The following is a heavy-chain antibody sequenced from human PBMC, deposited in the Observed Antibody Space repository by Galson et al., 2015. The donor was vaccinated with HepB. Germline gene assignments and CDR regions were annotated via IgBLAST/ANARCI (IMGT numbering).Heavy chain of an antibody. V-gene: IGHV1-18*01. CDR2: ISPYNRDT. D-gene: IGHD2-15*01. CDR1: GYRFSTYS. J-gene: IGHJ5*02. Sequence: SVKVSCKASGYRFSTYSITWVRQAPGQGLEWMGWISPYNRDTDYARKFQGRVTMTTDTITSTAYMELRRLRSDDTAVYYCARGALVGVVYGIHNNWFDPWGQGTLVTVSS. CDR3: ARGALVGVVYGIHNNWFDP.